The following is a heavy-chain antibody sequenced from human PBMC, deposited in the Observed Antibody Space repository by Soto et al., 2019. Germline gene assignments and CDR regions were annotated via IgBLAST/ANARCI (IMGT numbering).Heavy chain of an antibody. CDR1: GFTFSSYA. Sequence: GGSLRLSCAASGFTFSSYAMHWFRQAPGKGLEWVAVISYDGSNKYYADSVKGRFTISRDNSKNTLYLQMNSLRAEDTAVYYCARDPGIAAALDYWGQGTLVTVSS. CDR2: ISYDGSNK. D-gene: IGHD6-13*01. J-gene: IGHJ4*02. V-gene: IGHV3-30-3*01. CDR3: ARDPGIAAALDY.